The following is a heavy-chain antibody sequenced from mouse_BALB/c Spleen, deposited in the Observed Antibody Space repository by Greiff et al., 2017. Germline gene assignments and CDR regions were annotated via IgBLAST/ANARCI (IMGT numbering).Heavy chain of an antibody. CDR3: AREGDYDEGGYAMDY. J-gene: IGHJ4*01. CDR1: GFTFSSYG. D-gene: IGHD2-4*01. V-gene: IGHV5-6*01. Sequence: EVKLLESGGDLVKPGGSLKLSCAASGFTFSSYGMSWVCQTPDKRLEWVATISSGGSYTYYPDSVKGRFTIARDNAKNTLYLQMSSLKSEDTAMYYCAREGDYDEGGYAMDYWGQGTSVTVSS. CDR2: ISSGGSYT.